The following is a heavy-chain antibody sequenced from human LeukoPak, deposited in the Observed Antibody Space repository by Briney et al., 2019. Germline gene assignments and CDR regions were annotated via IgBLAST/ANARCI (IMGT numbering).Heavy chain of an antibody. CDR3: AREEIRSWFDP. Sequence: PSETLSLTCAVYGGSISSYYWSWIQQPPGKGLEWIGYIYYSGSTNYNPSLKSRVTISVDTSKNQFSLKLSSVTAADTAVYYCAREEIRSWFDPWGQGTLVTVSS. D-gene: IGHD5-24*01. V-gene: IGHV4-59*01. CDR1: GGSISSYY. CDR2: IYYSGST. J-gene: IGHJ5*02.